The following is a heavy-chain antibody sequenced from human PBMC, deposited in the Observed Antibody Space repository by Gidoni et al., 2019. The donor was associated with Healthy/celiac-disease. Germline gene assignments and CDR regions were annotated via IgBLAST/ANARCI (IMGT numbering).Heavy chain of an antibody. V-gene: IGHV3-49*05. D-gene: IGHD5-12*01. CDR1: GFTFGGYA. J-gene: IGHJ4*02. Sequence: EVQLVESGGGLVKPGRSLRLSCTACGFTFGGYAMSWFRQAPGKGLEWVGFIRSKAYGGTTEYAASVKGRFTISRDDSKSIAYLQMNSLKTEDTAVYYCTREASDIVATAFDYWGQGTLVTVSS. CDR3: TREASDIVATAFDY. CDR2: IRSKAYGGTT.